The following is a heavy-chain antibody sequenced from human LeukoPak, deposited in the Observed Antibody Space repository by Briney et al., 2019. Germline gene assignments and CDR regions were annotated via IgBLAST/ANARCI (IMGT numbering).Heavy chain of an antibody. Sequence: GGSLRLSCAASGFTFSSYSMNWGRQAPGKGREWVSSISSSSSYIYYADSVKGRFTLSRDNAKNSLYLQMNSLRAEDTAVYYCARDKEVYYYYGMDVWGQGTTVTVSS. CDR1: GFTFSSYS. J-gene: IGHJ6*02. CDR3: ARDKEVYYYYGMDV. V-gene: IGHV3-21*01. CDR2: ISSSSSYI.